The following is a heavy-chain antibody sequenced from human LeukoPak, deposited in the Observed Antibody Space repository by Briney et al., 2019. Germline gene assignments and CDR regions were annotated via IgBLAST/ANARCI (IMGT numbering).Heavy chain of an antibody. CDR2: ISGDGRT. CDR3: TKAISGWYYFNY. D-gene: IGHD6-19*01. J-gene: IGHJ4*02. CDR1: GFVSDDSD. V-gene: IGHV3-43*02. Sequence: GGSLRLSCAASGFVSDDSDMHCVRQAPGKGLEWVSVISGDGRTFYADSVKGRFTISRDNSKNSLHLQMNSLSTEDTDFYYCTKAISGWYYFNYWGQGTLVTVSS.